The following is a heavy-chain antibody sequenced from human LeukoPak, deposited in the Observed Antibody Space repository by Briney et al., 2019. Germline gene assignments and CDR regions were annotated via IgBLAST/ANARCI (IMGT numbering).Heavy chain of an antibody. Sequence: GGSLRLSCAASGFTFSSSWMTWVRQAPGKGLEWVAHIKEDGNEEYYVDSVKGRFTISRDNAKNSLYLQMNSLRAEDTAVFYCARWNNDWEFDYWGQGTLVTVS. J-gene: IGHJ4*02. V-gene: IGHV3-7*05. CDR1: GFTFSSSW. D-gene: IGHD1/OR15-1a*01. CDR3: ARWNNDWEFDY. CDR2: IKEDGNEE.